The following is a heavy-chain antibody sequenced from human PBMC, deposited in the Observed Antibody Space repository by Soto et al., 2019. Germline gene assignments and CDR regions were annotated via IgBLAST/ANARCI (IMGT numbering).Heavy chain of an antibody. V-gene: IGHV3-30*18. CDR1: GFTFSSYG. D-gene: IGHD1-7*01. CDR3: AKDLGNSGAY. Sequence: GGSLRLSCAASGFTFSSYGMHWVRQAPGKGLEWVAVISYVGSNKYYADSLMGRFTISRDNSKNTLYLQMNSLRAEDTAVYYCAKDLGNSGAYWGQGTLVTVSS. CDR2: ISYVGSNK. J-gene: IGHJ4*02.